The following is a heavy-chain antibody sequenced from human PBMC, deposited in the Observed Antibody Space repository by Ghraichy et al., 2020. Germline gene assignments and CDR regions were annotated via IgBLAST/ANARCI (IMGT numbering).Heavy chain of an antibody. CDR2: INREGTTT. CDR3: VRDLGHCANCLCNS. D-gene: IGHD2-8*01. V-gene: IGHV3-74*01. Sequence: GGSLRLSCAASGFTFSDYWMAWVRQSPGKGLVCVSRINREGTTTFYADPVKGRFTISRDNAKNTLYLQMYSLRAEDTAVYYWVRDLGHCANCLCNSWGQGTLVTVSS. CDR1: GFTFSDYW. J-gene: IGHJ4*02.